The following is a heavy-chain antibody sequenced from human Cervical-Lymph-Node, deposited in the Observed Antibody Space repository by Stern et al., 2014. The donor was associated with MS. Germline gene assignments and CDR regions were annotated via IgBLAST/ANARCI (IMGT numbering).Heavy chain of an antibody. CDR1: GGSISSGSHY. D-gene: IGHD5/OR15-5a*01. Sequence: QVQLQESGPGLVKPSQTLSLTCTVSGGSISSGSHYWSWLRQPAGKGLEWVGRIYPTGGVDYNPSFRGRVTMSVDTSKNQFSLELRSVTAADTAMYYCAREWIYEVSWFDSWGQGSLVIVSS. V-gene: IGHV4-61*02. CDR3: AREWIYEVSWFDS. CDR2: IYPTGGV. J-gene: IGHJ5*01.